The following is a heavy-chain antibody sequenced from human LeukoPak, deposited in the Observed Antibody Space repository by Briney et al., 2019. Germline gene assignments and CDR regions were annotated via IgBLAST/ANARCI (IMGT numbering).Heavy chain of an antibody. CDR3: AKDLTPHSSFRLRPYFDY. V-gene: IGHV3-23*01. J-gene: IGHJ4*02. CDR1: GFTFSSYA. D-gene: IGHD3-16*01. Sequence: PGGSLRLSCVASGFTFSSYAMSWVRQAPGKGLEWVSSISGSGSSSYYADSVKGRFTISRDNSKNTLYLQMNSLRAEDTAVYYCAKDLTPHSSFRLRPYFDYWGQGTLVTVSS. CDR2: ISGSGSSS.